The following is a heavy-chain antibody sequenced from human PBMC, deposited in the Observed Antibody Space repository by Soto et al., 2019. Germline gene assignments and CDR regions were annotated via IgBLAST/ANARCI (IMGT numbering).Heavy chain of an antibody. V-gene: IGHV4-38-2*01. CDR3: ARGALGAVAGRWFDP. CDR2: IYHSGST. CDR1: GYSISSGYY. J-gene: IGHJ5*02. Sequence: PSETLSLTCAVSGYSISSGYYWGWIRQPPGKGLEWIGSIYHSGSTYYNPSLKSRVTISVDTSKNQFSLKLSSVTAADTAVYYCARGALGAVAGRWFDPWGQGXLVTVPS. D-gene: IGHD6-19*01.